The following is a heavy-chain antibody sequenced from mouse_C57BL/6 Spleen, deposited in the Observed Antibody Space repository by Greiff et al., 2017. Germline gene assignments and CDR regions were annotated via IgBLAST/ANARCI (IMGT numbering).Heavy chain of an antibody. Sequence: VQLKESGAELVRPGASVKLSCTASGFNIKDDYMHWVKQRPEQGLEWIGWIDPENGDTEYASKFQGKATITADTSSNTAYLQLSSLTSEDTAVYYCTTRDYYGSRRAYWGQGTLVTVSA. D-gene: IGHD1-1*01. V-gene: IGHV14-4*01. CDR3: TTRDYYGSRRAY. J-gene: IGHJ3*01. CDR2: IDPENGDT. CDR1: GFNIKDDY.